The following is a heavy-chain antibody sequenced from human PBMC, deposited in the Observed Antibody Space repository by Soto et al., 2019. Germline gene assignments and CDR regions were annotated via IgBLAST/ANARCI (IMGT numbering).Heavy chain of an antibody. CDR3: ARELYSCGGDCPYYMDY. J-gene: IGHJ4*02. V-gene: IGHV1-46*01. D-gene: IGHD2-21*02. Sequence: GASVKVSCNTSGYPFTDYLIHWVRQAPGQGLEWMGIISLYHHSTSYAQKFQGRLTVTADTSTTTVYMDLSSLTSEDSAVYWCARELYSCGGDCPYYMDYWGQGTLVTVSS. CDR2: ISLYHHST. CDR1: GYPFTDYL.